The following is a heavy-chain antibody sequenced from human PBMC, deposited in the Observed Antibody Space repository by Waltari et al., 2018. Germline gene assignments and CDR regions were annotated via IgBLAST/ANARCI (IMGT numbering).Heavy chain of an antibody. CDR1: GFGFVAYW. CDR3: ARDPLRRYDY. D-gene: IGHD4-17*01. V-gene: IGHV3-7*03. J-gene: IGHJ4*02. CDR2: INEDGSKR. Sequence: EVQLVESGGGLVQPGGSLRLSCAASGFGFVAYWMSWVCQAPGKGLEWVATINEDGSKRYYVDSVKGRFTISRDNGKNSVYVQMNSLRAEDTAVYYCARDPLRRYDYWGQGTLVTVSS.